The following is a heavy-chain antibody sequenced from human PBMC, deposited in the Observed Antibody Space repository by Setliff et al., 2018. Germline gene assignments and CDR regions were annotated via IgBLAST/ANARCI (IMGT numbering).Heavy chain of an antibody. CDR2: IIPILGIA. CDR1: GGTFSSYA. CDR3: ARAPTYMDV. J-gene: IGHJ6*03. V-gene: IGHV1-69*10. Sequence: EASVKVSCKASGGTFSSYAISWVRQAPGQGLEWMGGIIPILGIANYAQKFQGRVTITADKSTSTAYMELSSLRSEDTAVYYCARAPTYMDVWGKGTTVTVSS.